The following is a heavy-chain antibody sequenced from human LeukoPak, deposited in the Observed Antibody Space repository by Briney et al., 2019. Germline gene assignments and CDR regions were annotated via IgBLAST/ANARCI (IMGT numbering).Heavy chain of an antibody. D-gene: IGHD2-2*01. CDR3: TRDHITSWQIDF. CDR2: ITGSGGGT. V-gene: IGHV3-23*01. CDR1: GFTFSDYA. Sequence: GGSLRLSCAASGFTFSDYAMSWVRQAPGKGLEWVSAITGSGGGTYYADSVKGRFTISRDNSKNTVSLQMNSLRVEDTAVYYCTRDHITSWQIDFWGQGTMVTVSS. J-gene: IGHJ4*02.